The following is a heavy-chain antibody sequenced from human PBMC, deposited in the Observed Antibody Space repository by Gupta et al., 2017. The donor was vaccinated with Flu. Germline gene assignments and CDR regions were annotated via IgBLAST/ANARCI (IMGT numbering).Heavy chain of an antibody. J-gene: IGHJ4*02. CDR1: GFTLSGYG. D-gene: IGHD3-10*01. CDR2: ISYDGSNK. Sequence: VQLVASGGGVVQAAGFLRPSCAASGFTLSGYGLPWARQAPGKGLEWVAVISYDGSNKYYADSVKGRFTISRDNSKNTLYLQMNSLRAEDTAVYYCAKDGLYGSGSDDFDYWGQGTLVTVSS. CDR3: AKDGLYGSGSDDFDY. V-gene: IGHV3-30*18.